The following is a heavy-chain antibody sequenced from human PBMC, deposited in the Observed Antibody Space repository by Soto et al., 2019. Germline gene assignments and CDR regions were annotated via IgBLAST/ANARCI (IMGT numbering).Heavy chain of an antibody. V-gene: IGHV3-33*01. CDR1: GFTFSSYG. CDR3: ARSYNWNYDDFDI. D-gene: IGHD1-7*01. Sequence: GGSLRLSCAASGFTFSSYGMHWVRQAPGKGLEWVAVIWYDGSNKYYADSVKGRITISRDNSKNTLYLQMNSLRAEDTAVYYCARSYNWNYDDFDIWGQGTMVTVSS. CDR2: IWYDGSNK. J-gene: IGHJ3*02.